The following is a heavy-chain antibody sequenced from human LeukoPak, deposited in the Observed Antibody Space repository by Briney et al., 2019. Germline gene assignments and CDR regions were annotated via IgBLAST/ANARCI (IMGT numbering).Heavy chain of an antibody. CDR1: GFTFSSYE. CDR3: ARDLVDYGDYVRWFNP. CDR2: INWNGGST. Sequence: GGSLRLSCAASGFTFSSYEMNWVRQAPGKGLEWVSGINWNGGSTGYADSVKGRFTISRDNAKNSLYLQMNSLRAEDTALYYCARDLVDYGDYVRWFNPWGQGTLVTVSS. V-gene: IGHV3-20*04. J-gene: IGHJ5*02. D-gene: IGHD4-17*01.